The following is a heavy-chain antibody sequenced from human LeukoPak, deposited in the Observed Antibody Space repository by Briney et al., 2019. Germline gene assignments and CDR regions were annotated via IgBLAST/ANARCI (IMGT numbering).Heavy chain of an antibody. J-gene: IGHJ5*02. CDR3: ARGRVQYYFGSGSQGWFDP. D-gene: IGHD3-10*01. CDR2: INHSGST. V-gene: IGHV4-34*01. Sequence: PSETLSLTCPAYGGSFSGYYWNWIRQSPGMGLEWIGEINHSGSTNYNPSLKSRVTISVDTPKNQFSLRLTSVTAADTAVYYCARGRVQYYFGSGSQGWFDPWGQGTLVTVSS. CDR1: GGSFSGYY.